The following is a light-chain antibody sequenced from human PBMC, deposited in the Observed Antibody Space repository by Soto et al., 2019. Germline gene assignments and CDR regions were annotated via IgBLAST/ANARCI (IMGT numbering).Light chain of an antibody. J-gene: IGLJ1*01. CDR3: CSYAGSPYV. V-gene: IGLV2-11*01. CDR1: SSDVGGYNY. Sequence: QSALTQPRSVSGSPGQSVTISCTGTSSDVGGYNYVSWYQQYPGKAPKLLIYEVSKRPSRVPDRFSGSKSGNTASLTISGVQAEDAADYYCCSYAGSPYVFGTGTKLTVL. CDR2: EVS.